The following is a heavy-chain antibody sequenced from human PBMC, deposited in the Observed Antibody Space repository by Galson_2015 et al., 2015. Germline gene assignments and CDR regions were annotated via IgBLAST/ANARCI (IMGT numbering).Heavy chain of an antibody. V-gene: IGHV3-7*03. J-gene: IGHJ4*02. Sequence: SLRLSCAASGFTLSSYWMSWVRQAPGKGLEWVANIKQDGSEKYYVDSVKGRFTISRDNAKNSLYLQMNSLRAEDTAVYYCAREAYCGGDCYGYYFDYWGQGTLVTVSS. CDR2: IKQDGSEK. CDR3: AREAYCGGDCYGYYFDY. D-gene: IGHD2-21*02. CDR1: GFTLSSYW.